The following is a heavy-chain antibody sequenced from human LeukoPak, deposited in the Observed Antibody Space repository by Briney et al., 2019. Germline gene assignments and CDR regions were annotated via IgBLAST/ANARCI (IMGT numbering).Heavy chain of an antibody. CDR3: ARLCGGDCSSGLDY. CDR2: ISSGSSTI. V-gene: IGHV3-48*03. D-gene: IGHD2-21*02. Sequence: GGSLRLSCAASGFTLSSCEVNWVRQAPGRGLEYLSYISSGSSTISYADSVKGRFTISRDNAKNSLYLQMNSLRAEDTAVYYCARLCGGDCSSGLDYWGQGTLVTVSS. J-gene: IGHJ4*02. CDR1: GFTLSSCE.